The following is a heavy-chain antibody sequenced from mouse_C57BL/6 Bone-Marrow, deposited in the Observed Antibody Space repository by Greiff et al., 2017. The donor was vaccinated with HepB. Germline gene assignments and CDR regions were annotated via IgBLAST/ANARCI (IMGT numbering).Heavy chain of an antibody. CDR2: SRNKANDYKT. Sequence: EVKLVESGGGLVQSGRSLRLSCATSGFTFSDFYMEWVRQAPGKGLEWIAASRNKANDYKTEYSASVKGRFIVSRETSQSNLYLQMNALRAEDTAIYYCARDAWTGGMDYWGQGTSVTVSS. CDR1: GFTFSDFY. V-gene: IGHV7-1*01. J-gene: IGHJ4*01. CDR3: ARDAWTGGMDY.